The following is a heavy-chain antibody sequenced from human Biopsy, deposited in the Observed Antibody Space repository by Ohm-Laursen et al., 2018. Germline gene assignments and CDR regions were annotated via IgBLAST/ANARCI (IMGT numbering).Heavy chain of an antibody. V-gene: IGHV3-23*01. D-gene: IGHD3-3*01. J-gene: IGHJ5*02. CDR1: GFTYTTFA. CDR3: PKGGSITIFGVVINNCFDP. CDR2: ISANGATS. Sequence: GSLRLSCSASGFTYTTFAMSWVRQAPGKGPEWVSTISANGATSYYADSVKGRFTISRDNSKNTLYLQMNSVRADDTAIYYGPKGGSITIFGVVINNCFDPWGQGTRVTVSS.